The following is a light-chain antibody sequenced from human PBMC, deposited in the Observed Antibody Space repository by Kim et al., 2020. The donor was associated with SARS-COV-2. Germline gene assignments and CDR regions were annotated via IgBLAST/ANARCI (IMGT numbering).Light chain of an antibody. CDR2: AAS. CDR3: QKYNSASST. Sequence: DIQMTQSPSSLSASVGDRFTITCRASQGISNYLAWYQQKPGKVPKLLIYAASTLQSGVPSRFSGSGSGTDFTLTISSLQPEDVATYYCQKYNSASSTFGQGTRLEIK. CDR1: QGISNY. J-gene: IGKJ5*01. V-gene: IGKV1-27*01.